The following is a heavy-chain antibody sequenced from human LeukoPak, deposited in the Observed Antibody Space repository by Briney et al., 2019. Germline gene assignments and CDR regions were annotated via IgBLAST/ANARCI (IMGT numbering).Heavy chain of an antibody. CDR2: IYTSGST. D-gene: IGHD4-23*01. J-gene: IGHJ3*02. V-gene: IGHV4-4*07. Sequence: PSETLSLTCTVSGGSISSYYWGWIRQPAGKGLEWIGRIYTSGSTNYNPSLKSRVTMSVDTSKNQFSLKLSSVTAADTAVYYCARFRNSGLLGAFDIWGQGTMVTVSS. CDR1: GGSISSYY. CDR3: ARFRNSGLLGAFDI.